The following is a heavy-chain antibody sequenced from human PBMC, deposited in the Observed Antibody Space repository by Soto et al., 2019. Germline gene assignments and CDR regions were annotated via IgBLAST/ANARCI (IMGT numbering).Heavy chain of an antibody. J-gene: IGHJ6*02. CDR3: ARDAYYGFWSGYYTGPYNCMDV. V-gene: IGHV1-46*01. CDR1: GYTFTSYY. CDR2: INPIGGST. Sequence: ASVTVSCKASGYTFTSYYMHWVRQAPGKELEWMGIINPIGGSTSYAQKSQGRVTMTRDTATSTVYMELSSLSSEDAAVDYLARDAYYGFWSGYYTGPYNCMDVWGQGTTVTVSS. D-gene: IGHD3-3*01.